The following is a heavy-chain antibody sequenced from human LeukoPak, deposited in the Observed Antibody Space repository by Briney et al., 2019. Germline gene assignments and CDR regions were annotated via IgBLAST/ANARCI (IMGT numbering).Heavy chain of an antibody. CDR2: INPSGGST. J-gene: IGHJ3*02. Sequence: ASVKVSCKASGYTFTSYYIHWERQAPGQGLEWMGIINPSGGSTTYLQKVQGRVTMTRDTSTNTVYMELSSLRSEDTAMYYCARDPSLDAFDIWGQGTMVTVSS. V-gene: IGHV1-46*01. CDR3: ARDPSLDAFDI. CDR1: GYTFTSYY.